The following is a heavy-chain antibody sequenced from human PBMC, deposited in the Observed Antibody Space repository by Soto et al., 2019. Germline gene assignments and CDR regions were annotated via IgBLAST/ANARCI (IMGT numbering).Heavy chain of an antibody. CDR1: GGSISSYY. V-gene: IGHV4-59*01. CDR3: ARVGFKQQLYQVGNWFYP. J-gene: IGHJ5*02. Sequence: SETLSLTCTVSGGSISSYYWSWIRQPPGKGLEWIGYIYYSGSTNYNPSIKSRVTISVDTSKNHFSLKLRSVTAADTAVYYCARVGFKQQLYQVGNWFYPWGQVTLVTVSS. D-gene: IGHD6-13*01. CDR2: IYYSGST.